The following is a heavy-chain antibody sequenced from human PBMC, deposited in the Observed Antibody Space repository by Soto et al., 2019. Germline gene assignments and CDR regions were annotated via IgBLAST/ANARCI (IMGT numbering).Heavy chain of an antibody. CDR2: ISGDDGSG. CDR1: GVTFTTNA. D-gene: IGHD6-13*01. Sequence: PGGSLRLSCVASGVTFTTNAMDWVRQAPGKGLEWVSFISGDDGSGNYADSVKGRFTISRDNSKNTLYLQMNSLRAEDTAVYYCARNTWQQPRDYYYGMDVWGQGTTVTVSS. CDR3: ARNTWQQPRDYYYGMDV. V-gene: IGHV3-23*01. J-gene: IGHJ6*02.